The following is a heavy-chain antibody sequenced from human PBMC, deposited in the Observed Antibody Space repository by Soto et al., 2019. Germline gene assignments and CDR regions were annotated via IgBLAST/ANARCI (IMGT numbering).Heavy chain of an antibody. V-gene: IGHV4-59*01. J-gene: IGHJ4*02. Sequence: PSETLSLTCTVSGVSITGSYWSWIRQTPGKTLEWIGYIYHSGTTAYNPSLKSRVSISVDTSKNQFSLRLTSVIAADTAVYYCAIDMPYGAGRLAGCDYWGQGIRVTVS. D-gene: IGHD6-19*01. CDR2: IYHSGTT. CDR1: GVSITGSY. CDR3: AIDMPYGAGRLAGCDY.